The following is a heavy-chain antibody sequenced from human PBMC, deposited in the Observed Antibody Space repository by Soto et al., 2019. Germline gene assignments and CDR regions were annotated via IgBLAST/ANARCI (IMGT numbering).Heavy chain of an antibody. CDR1: GFTFSDHY. V-gene: IGHV3-72*01. Sequence: EVQLVASGGGLVQPGGSLRLSCAVSGFTFSDHYMNWVRQAPGKGLEWVGRSKNKDTRYATDYAASVKGRFTISRDESKNSLYLQMNSLKIEDTAVYYCTREPRGLPPIDYWGQGTLVTVSS. CDR3: TREPRGLPPIDY. J-gene: IGHJ4*02. CDR2: SKNKDTRYAT.